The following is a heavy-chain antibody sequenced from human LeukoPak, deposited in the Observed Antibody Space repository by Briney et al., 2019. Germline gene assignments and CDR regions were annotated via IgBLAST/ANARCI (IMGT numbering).Heavy chain of an antibody. J-gene: IGHJ5*02. CDR1: GFTFSSYS. V-gene: IGHV3-23*01. D-gene: IGHD6-19*01. CDR2: ISGSGGST. CDR3: AKAVEQWLVGAWFDP. Sequence: GGSLRLSCAASGFTFSSYSMNWVRQAPGKGLEWVSAISGSGGSTYYADSVKGRFTISRDNSKNTLYLQMNSLRAEDTAVYYCAKAVEQWLVGAWFDPWGQGTLVTVSS.